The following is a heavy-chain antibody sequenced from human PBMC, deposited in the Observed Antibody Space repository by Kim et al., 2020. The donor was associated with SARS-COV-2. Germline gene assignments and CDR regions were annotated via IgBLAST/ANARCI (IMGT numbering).Heavy chain of an antibody. J-gene: IGHJ5*02. Sequence: SETLSLSCSVSGASISSSSYYWGWIRQPPGKGLEYIGSIYYTGSTSSTPSLKSRVTMSIDTSKNQFSLKLNSLTAADTAIYYCARRSVYPRGDWFDPWGQGTLAAVSS. V-gene: IGHV4-39*01. D-gene: IGHD3-3*01. CDR1: GASISSSSYY. CDR2: IYYTGST. CDR3: ARRSVYPRGDWFDP.